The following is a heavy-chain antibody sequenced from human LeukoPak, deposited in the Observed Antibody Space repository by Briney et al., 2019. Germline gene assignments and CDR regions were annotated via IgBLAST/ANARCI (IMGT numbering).Heavy chain of an antibody. CDR1: GFTFSDYY. CDR3: AGDLWGPSLTGYYLTYYYGMDV. CDR2: ISSSGSTI. D-gene: IGHD3-9*01. Sequence: GGSLRLSCAASGFTFSDYYMSWIRQAPGKGLEWVSYISSSGSTIYYADSVKGRFTISRDNAKNSLYLQMNSLRAEDTAVYYCAGDLWGPSLTGYYLTYYYGMDVWGQGTTVTVSS. J-gene: IGHJ6*02. V-gene: IGHV3-11*01.